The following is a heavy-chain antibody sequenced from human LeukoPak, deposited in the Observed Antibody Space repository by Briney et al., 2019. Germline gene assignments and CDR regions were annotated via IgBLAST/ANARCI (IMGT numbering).Heavy chain of an antibody. CDR1: GGSISSYY. V-gene: IGHV4-59*01. CDR2: IYYSGST. CDR3: ARGNKGYFDY. J-gene: IGHJ4*02. Sequence: SETLFLTCTVSGGSISSYYWSWIRQPPGKGLEWIGYIYYSGSTNYNPSLKSRVTISVDTSKNQFPLKLSSVTAADTAVYYCARGNKGYFDYWGQGTLVTVSS.